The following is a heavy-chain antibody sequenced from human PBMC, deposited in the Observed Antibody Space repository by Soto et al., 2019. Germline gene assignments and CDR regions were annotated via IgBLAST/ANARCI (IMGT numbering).Heavy chain of an antibody. CDR2: ISSSSSTI. D-gene: IGHD6-6*01. CDR1: GFTFSSYS. Sequence: GGSLRLSCAASGFTFSSYSMNWVRQAPGKGLEWVSYISSSSSTIYYADSVKGRFTISRDNAKNSLYLQMNSLRAEDTAVYYCAKQRGMSSSSPFDYWGQGTLVTVSS. J-gene: IGHJ4*02. V-gene: IGHV3-48*01. CDR3: AKQRGMSSSSPFDY.